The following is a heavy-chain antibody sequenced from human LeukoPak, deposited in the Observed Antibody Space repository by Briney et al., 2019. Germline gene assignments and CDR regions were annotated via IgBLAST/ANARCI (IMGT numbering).Heavy chain of an antibody. J-gene: IGHJ5*02. V-gene: IGHV1-18*01. Sequence: ASVKVSCKASGYTFTSYGISWVRQAPGQGLEWMGWISAYNGNTNYAQKLQGRVTMTTDTSTSTAYMELRSLRSDDTAVYYCARDPSYDFWSGYQNWFDPWGQGTLVTVSS. D-gene: IGHD3-3*01. CDR3: ARDPSYDFWSGYQNWFDP. CDR2: ISAYNGNT. CDR1: GYTFTSYG.